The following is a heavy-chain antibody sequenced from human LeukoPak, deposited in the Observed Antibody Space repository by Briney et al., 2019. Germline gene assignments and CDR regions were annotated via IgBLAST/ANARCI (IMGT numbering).Heavy chain of an antibody. Sequence: SVKASCKASGGTFSSYAISWVRQAPGQGLEWMGRIIPIFGTANYAQKFQGRVTITTDESTSTAYMELSSLRSEDTAVYYCARNGDYGGELDYWGQGTLVTVSS. CDR3: ARNGDYGGELDY. CDR1: GGTFSSYA. D-gene: IGHD4-23*01. CDR2: IIPIFGTA. V-gene: IGHV1-69*05. J-gene: IGHJ4*02.